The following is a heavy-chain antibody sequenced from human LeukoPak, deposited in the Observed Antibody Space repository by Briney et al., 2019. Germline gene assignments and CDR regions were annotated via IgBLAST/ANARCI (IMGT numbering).Heavy chain of an antibody. Sequence: GESLKISCKGSGYSFTSYWIGWVRQMPGKGLEWMGTIYPGDSDTRYSPSFQGQVTISADKSISTAYLQWSSLKASDTAMYYCARPTTVVTPAGAFDIWGQGTMVTVSS. CDR3: ARPTTVVTPAGAFDI. CDR2: IYPGDSDT. V-gene: IGHV5-51*01. D-gene: IGHD4-23*01. J-gene: IGHJ3*02. CDR1: GYSFTSYW.